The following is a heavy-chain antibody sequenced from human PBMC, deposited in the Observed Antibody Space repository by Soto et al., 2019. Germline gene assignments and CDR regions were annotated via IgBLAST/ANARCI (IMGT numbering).Heavy chain of an antibody. CDR1: GFTFSSYS. J-gene: IGHJ3*02. D-gene: IGHD2-15*01. CDR3: ARAQVAAGAAFDI. CDR2: ISSSSSYI. Sequence: EVQLVESGGGLVKPGGSLRLSCAASGFTFSSYSMNWVRQAPGKGLEWVSSISSSSSYIYYADSVKGRFTISRDNAKNSLYLQMNSLRAEDTAVYYCARAQVAAGAAFDIWGQGTMVTVSS. V-gene: IGHV3-21*01.